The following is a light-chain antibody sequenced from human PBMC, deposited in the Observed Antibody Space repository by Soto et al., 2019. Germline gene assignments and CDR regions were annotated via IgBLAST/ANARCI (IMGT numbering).Light chain of an antibody. V-gene: IGLV2-14*01. J-gene: IGLJ1*01. Sequence: QSALAQPASVSGSPGQTITISCTGTSSDVGAYNYVSWYQQHPGKAPKLMIYEVSNRPSGVSDRFSGSKSGNTASLTIFGLRAEDEADYFCCSYAGGNTYVFGTGTKVTVL. CDR1: SSDVGAYNY. CDR3: CSYAGGNTYV. CDR2: EVS.